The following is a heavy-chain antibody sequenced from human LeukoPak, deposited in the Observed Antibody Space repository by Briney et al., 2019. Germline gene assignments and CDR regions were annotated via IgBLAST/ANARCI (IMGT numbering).Heavy chain of an antibody. V-gene: IGHV3-23*01. D-gene: IGHD5-12*01. CDR2: ISGSGGST. CDR1: GFTFSSDG. Sequence: GGSLRLSCAAAGFTFSSDGMNWFRQAPGKGLEWVSAISGSGGSTYYADSVKGRFTISRDNSKNTLYLQMNSLRAEDTAVYYCAKDSIVATISDWFDPWGQGTLVTVSS. CDR3: AKDSIVATISDWFDP. J-gene: IGHJ5*02.